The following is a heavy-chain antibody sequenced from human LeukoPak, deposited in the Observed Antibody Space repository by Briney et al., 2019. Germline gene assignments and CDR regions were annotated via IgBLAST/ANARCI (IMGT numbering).Heavy chain of an antibody. CDR2: ISYDGSNK. Sequence: GGSLRLSCAASGFTFSSYAMHWVRQAPGKGLEWVAVISYDGSNKYYADSVKGRFTISRDNSKNTLYLQMNSLRAEDTAVYYCARGHSSGWYVGLDYWGQGTLVTVSS. J-gene: IGHJ4*02. CDR1: GFTFSSYA. V-gene: IGHV3-30-3*01. D-gene: IGHD6-19*01. CDR3: ARGHSSGWYVGLDY.